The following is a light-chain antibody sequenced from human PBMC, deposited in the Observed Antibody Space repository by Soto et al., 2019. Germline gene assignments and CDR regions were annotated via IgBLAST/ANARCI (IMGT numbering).Light chain of an antibody. J-gene: IGKJ4*01. CDR3: QQTFSSKVN. V-gene: IGKV1-39*01. CDR1: QTISSF. Sequence: DIQMTQSPSSLSASVGDNVTTTCRASQTISSFLNWHQQKVGKAPKVLMYAAASPQSGVPSRFSGSGSGTHFTLTIISLQPEDSATYYFQQTFSSKVNCGGGTKVDIK. CDR2: AAA.